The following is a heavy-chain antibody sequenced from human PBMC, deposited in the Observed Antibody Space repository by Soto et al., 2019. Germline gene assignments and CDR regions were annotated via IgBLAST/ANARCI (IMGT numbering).Heavy chain of an antibody. J-gene: IGHJ3*02. CDR1: GYTITSYY. D-gene: IGHD2-8*02. Sequence: ASVKVSCKASGYTITSYYLHWVRLDPGHGLERMGRINPSGGSTAYAQKLLRRVHLLRDMYTSTGYMELSILRQDGTAVYYCARDRSDGRVWWHYPLGQGAFDIWGQGTMGTV. CDR2: INPSGGST. V-gene: IGHV1-46*03. CDR3: ARDRSDGRVWWHYPLGQGAFDI.